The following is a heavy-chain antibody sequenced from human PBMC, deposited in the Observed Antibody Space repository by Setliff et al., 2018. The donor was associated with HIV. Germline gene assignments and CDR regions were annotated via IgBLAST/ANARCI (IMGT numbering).Heavy chain of an antibody. CDR2: ISGLGGGTI. J-gene: IGHJ4*02. Sequence: GGSLRLSCATSGFTFDSYSIIWVRQAPGKGLEWVSYISGLGGGTIYYADSVRGRFTISRDNSKNTLYLQMNSLRGEDTAVYYCAKDRGSTWYGPIDYWGQGTLVTVSS. CDR3: AKDRGSTWYGPIDY. CDR1: GFTFDSYS. D-gene: IGHD6-13*01. V-gene: IGHV3-48*01.